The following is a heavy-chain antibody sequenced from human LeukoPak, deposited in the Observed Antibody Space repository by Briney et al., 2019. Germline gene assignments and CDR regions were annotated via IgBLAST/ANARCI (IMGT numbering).Heavy chain of an antibody. CDR2: INPNNGGT. J-gene: IGHJ1*01. CDR1: GYTFTDYY. D-gene: IGHD2-15*01. V-gene: IGHV1-2*02. Sequence: GASVKVSCKASGYTFTDYYMHWVRQAPGQGLEWMGWINPNNGGTNYAQNFQGRATMTRDTSIRTAYMELSSLRSDDTAVYYCARSMSGGLGFFQSWGQGTLVAVSS. CDR3: ARSMSGGLGFFQS.